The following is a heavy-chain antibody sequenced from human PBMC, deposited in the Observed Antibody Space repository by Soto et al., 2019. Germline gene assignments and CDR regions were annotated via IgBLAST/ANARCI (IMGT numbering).Heavy chain of an antibody. Sequence: SETLSLTCAVSGGSISSGGYSWSWIRQPPGKGLEWIGYMYHSGSTVYNPSLRSRVTISLDTSKNQFSLTLNSVTAADTAVYYCARDYGNAFDIWGQGTMVTVSS. D-gene: IGHD4-17*01. CDR2: MYHSGST. CDR1: GGSISSGGYS. V-gene: IGHV4-30-2*01. CDR3: ARDYGNAFDI. J-gene: IGHJ3*02.